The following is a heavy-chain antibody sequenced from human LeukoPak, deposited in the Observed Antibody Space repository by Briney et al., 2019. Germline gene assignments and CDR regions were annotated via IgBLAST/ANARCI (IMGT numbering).Heavy chain of an antibody. D-gene: IGHD2-2*01. CDR3: AREGSYCSSTSCYDGGAFDI. Sequence: SETLSLTCTVSGGSISSYYWSWIRQPPGKGLEWIGYIYYSGSTYYNPSLKSRVTISVDTSKNQFSLKLSSVTAADTAVYYCAREGSYCSSTSCYDGGAFDIWGQGTMVTVSS. J-gene: IGHJ3*02. CDR2: IYYSGST. V-gene: IGHV4-59*12. CDR1: GGSISSYY.